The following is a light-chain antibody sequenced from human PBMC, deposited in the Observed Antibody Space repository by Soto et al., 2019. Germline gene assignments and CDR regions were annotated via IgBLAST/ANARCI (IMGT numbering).Light chain of an antibody. CDR2: GNS. CDR1: SSDIGAGYD. J-gene: IGLJ2*01. CDR3: QSYDSRLSGSV. Sequence: QSVLTQPPSVSGAPGLRVTISCTGSSSDIGAGYDVNWYQHLPGTAPKLLIYGNSNRPSGVPDPFSGSKSGTLASLDITGLQAEDEADYYCQSYDSRLSGSVFGGGTKVTVL. V-gene: IGLV1-40*01.